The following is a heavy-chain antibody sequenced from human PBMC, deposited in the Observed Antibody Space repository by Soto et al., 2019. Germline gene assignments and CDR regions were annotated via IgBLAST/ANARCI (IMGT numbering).Heavy chain of an antibody. Sequence: PGGSLRLSCEASGFTFIRFGMHWVRQAPGKGLDWMAVISYDGSNAFYADSVKGRFTISRDNSKNTVYLQMNSLRAEDTAVYYCARQNSVLRFLEWLPTKRDAFDIWGQGTMVTVSS. J-gene: IGHJ3*02. D-gene: IGHD3-3*01. CDR3: ARQNSVLRFLEWLPTKRDAFDI. CDR1: GFTFIRFG. CDR2: ISYDGSNA. V-gene: IGHV3-30*03.